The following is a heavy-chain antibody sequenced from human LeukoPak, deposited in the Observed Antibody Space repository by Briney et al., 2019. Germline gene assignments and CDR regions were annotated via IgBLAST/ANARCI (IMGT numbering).Heavy chain of an antibody. D-gene: IGHD1-1*01. CDR1: GGSITGYH. CDR2: IYYSGST. J-gene: IGHJ5*02. Sequence: SETLSLTCTVSGGSITGYHWSWIRQPPGKGLEWIGYIYYSGSTNYNPSLKSRVTISVDTSKNQFSLKLSSVTAADTAVYYCARHGTSGTNLNWFDPWGQGTLVTVSS. CDR3: ARHGTSGTNLNWFDP. V-gene: IGHV4-59*01.